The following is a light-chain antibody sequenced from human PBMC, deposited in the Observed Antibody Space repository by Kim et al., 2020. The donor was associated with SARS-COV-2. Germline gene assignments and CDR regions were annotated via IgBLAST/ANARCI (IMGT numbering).Light chain of an antibody. CDR1: QNVGHS. CDR3: HQTSNLPYT. CDR2: FTS. V-gene: IGKV6-21*01. J-gene: IGKJ2*01. Sequence: DIILTQSPDFQSVTPNEKVTITCRASQNVGHSLHWYRQKPGQSPELLIKFTSQTFLETTPRFIGSGYGTDFALTINSLEAEDAATYYCHQTSNLPYTFGQGTKLEI.